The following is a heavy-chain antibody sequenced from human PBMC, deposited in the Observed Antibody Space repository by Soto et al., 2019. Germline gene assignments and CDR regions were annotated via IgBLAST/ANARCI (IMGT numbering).Heavy chain of an antibody. V-gene: IGHV3-23*01. D-gene: IGHD3-22*01. CDR1: GFTFRSYA. CDR3: AKVRDSSGFDAFDM. CDR2: ISGSGGST. J-gene: IGHJ3*02. Sequence: RRSCAASGFTFRSYAMSWVRQAPGKGLEWVSVISGSGGSTYFADFVKGRFTISRDNFKNTLYLQMNSLRAEDTAVYYCAKVRDSSGFDAFDMWGQGTMVTVSS.